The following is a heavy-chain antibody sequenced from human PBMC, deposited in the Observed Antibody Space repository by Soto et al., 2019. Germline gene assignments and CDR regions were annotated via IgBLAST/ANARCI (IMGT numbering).Heavy chain of an antibody. V-gene: IGHV4-34*01. J-gene: IGHJ5*02. CDR3: ARGAGYCSGGSCQFIVDWFDP. Sequence: SETLSLTCAVYGGSFSGYYWSWIRQPPGKGLEWIGEINHSGSTNYNPSLKSRVTISVDTSKNQFSLKLSSVTAADTAVYYCARGAGYCSGGSCQFIVDWFDPWGQGTLVTVSS. D-gene: IGHD2-15*01. CDR1: GGSFSGYY. CDR2: INHSGST.